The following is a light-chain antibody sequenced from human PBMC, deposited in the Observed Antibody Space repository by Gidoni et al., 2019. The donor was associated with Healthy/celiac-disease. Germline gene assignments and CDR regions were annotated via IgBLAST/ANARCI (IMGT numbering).Light chain of an antibody. J-gene: IGLJ2*01. V-gene: IGLV3-1*01. CDR2: QDS. CDR3: QAWDSSTAHVV. Sequence: SYELTQPPSVSVSPGQTASITCSGDKLGDKYACWYQQQPCQSPVLVIYQDSKRPSGIPERFSGSNSGNTATLTISGTQAMDEADYYCQAWDSSTAHVVFGGGTKLTVL. CDR1: KLGDKY.